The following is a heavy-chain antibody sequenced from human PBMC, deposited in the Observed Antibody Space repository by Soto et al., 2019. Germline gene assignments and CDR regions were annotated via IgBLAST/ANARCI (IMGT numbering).Heavy chain of an antibody. CDR1: NGSIRSRNW. CDR3: VSQTHIFSWHQ. Sequence: QLQESGPGLLKPSGTLSLTCAVSNGSIRSRNWWSWVRQPPGMGLEWIGEINHSGSSNYNPSLEKRVTMSLDKTKNHFSLTLTSVTAADTAMYYCVSQTHIFSWHQWGQGTLVTVSS. CDR2: INHSGSS. D-gene: IGHD2-21*01. J-gene: IGHJ4*02. V-gene: IGHV4-4*02.